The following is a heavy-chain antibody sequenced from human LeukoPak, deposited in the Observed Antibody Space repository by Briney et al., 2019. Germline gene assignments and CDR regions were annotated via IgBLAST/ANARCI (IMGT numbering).Heavy chain of an antibody. Sequence: GGSLRLSCAASGFTFSSYWMSWVRQAPEKGLEWVANIKQDGSEKYYVDSVKGRFTISRDNAKNSLYLQMNSLRAEDTAVYYCXXDRGYYFDYWGQGTLVTVSS. V-gene: IGHV3-7*01. CDR3: XXDRGYYFDY. CDR2: IKQDGSEK. CDR1: GFTFSSYW. D-gene: IGHD3-16*01. J-gene: IGHJ4*02.